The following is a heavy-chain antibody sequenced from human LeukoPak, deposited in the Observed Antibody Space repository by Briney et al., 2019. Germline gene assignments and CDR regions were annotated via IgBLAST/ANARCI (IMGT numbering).Heavy chain of an antibody. Sequence: GGSLRLSCAASEFTFSSYAMSWVRQAPGKGLEWVSGISGGGGSTYYADSAKGRFTISRDNSKNTLFLQMNSLRAEDTAVYYCAKAYCTRTACYTRDAVDIWGRGTMVTVSS. CDR1: EFTFSSYA. J-gene: IGHJ3*02. D-gene: IGHD2-2*02. CDR2: ISGGGGST. V-gene: IGHV3-23*01. CDR3: AKAYCTRTACYTRDAVDI.